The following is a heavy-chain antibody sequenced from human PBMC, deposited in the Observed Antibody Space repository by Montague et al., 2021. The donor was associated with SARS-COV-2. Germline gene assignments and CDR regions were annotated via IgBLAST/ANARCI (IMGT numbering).Heavy chain of an antibody. V-gene: IGHV4-39*01. D-gene: IGHD2-8*02. CDR2: VYYSGNT. CDR3: ARRCTGGSYCHASH. Sequence: SETLSLTCTVSGGSISNSNYYWDWIRQPPGKGLEWIGSVYYSGNTYHNPSLKSRVSISVDTSKSQLSLKVMSVTAADTAVYYCARRCTGGSYCHASHWGQGTLVTVSS. J-gene: IGHJ4*02. CDR1: GGSISNSNYY.